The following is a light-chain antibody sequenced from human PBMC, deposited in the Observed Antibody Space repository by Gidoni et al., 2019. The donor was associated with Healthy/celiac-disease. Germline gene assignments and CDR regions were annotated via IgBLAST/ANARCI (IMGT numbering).Light chain of an antibody. CDR3: QQSYSTPPLT. CDR1: QSLSSY. V-gene: IGKV1-39*01. Sequence: DIQMTQSPSSLSASVGYRVTITCRASQSLSSYLNWYQQKPGKAPKLLIYAASSLQSGVPSRFSGSGSGTDFTLTISSLQPEDFATYYCQQSYSTPPLTFXGXTKVEIK. CDR2: AAS. J-gene: IGKJ4*01.